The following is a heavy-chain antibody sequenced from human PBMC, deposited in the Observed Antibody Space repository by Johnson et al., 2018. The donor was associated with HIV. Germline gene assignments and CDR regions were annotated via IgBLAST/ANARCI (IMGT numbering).Heavy chain of an antibody. CDR2: ISYDGSNK. D-gene: IGHD3-22*01. CDR3: AREYYYDSSGYNAFDI. Sequence: QVQLVESGGGVVQPGKSLTLSCVGSGLSFSNFGIHWVRQAPGKGLEWVAVISYDGSNKYYADSVKGRFTISRDNSKNTLYLQMNSLRAEDTAVYYCAREYYYDSSGYNAFDIWGQGTMVTVSS. V-gene: IGHV3-30*03. J-gene: IGHJ3*02. CDR1: GLSFSNFG.